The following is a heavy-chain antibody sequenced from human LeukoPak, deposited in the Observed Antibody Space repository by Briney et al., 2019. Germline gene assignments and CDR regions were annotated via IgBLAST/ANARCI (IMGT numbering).Heavy chain of an antibody. CDR3: AKDRMVRGVITFWFDP. J-gene: IGHJ5*02. V-gene: IGHV3-23*01. CDR1: GFTFSSYA. Sequence: GGSLRLSCAASGFTFSSYAMSWVRQAPGKGLEWVSAISGSGGSTYYADSVKGRFTISRDNSKNTLYLQMNSLRAEDTAVYYCAKDRMVRGVITFWFDPWGQGTLVTVSS. CDR2: ISGSGGST. D-gene: IGHD3-10*01.